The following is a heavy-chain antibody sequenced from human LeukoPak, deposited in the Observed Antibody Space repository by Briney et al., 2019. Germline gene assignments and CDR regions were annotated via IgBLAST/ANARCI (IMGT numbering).Heavy chain of an antibody. D-gene: IGHD6-13*01. Sequence: GGSLRLSCAGSGDGFTRHTMNWIRRAPGKRLEWISYIRSTGDYIFYADSVKGRFTISRDNARTSVYLQMSSLRVEDTAVYYCAREYDSRARFDSWGQGTLVTVSS. CDR3: AREYDSRARFDS. CDR2: IRSTGDYI. J-gene: IGHJ4*02. CDR1: GDGFTRHT. V-gene: IGHV3-21*05.